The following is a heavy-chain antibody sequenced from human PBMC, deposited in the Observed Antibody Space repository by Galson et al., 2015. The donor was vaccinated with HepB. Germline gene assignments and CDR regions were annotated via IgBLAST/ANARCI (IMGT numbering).Heavy chain of an antibody. D-gene: IGHD3-22*01. CDR2: ISFDGRNK. J-gene: IGHJ4*02. CDR1: GFMFSASG. CDR3: AKNSYDYDSSGYYDY. Sequence: SLRLSCAASGFMFSASGMHWVRQAPGEGLEWVAVISFDGRNKNYADSVKGRFTISKDNSKNTLYLQMNSLRAEDTAVYYCAKNSYDYDSSGYYDYWGQGALVTVSS. V-gene: IGHV3-30*18.